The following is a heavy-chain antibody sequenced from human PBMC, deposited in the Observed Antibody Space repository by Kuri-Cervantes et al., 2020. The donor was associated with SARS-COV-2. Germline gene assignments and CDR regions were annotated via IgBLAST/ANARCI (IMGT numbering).Heavy chain of an antibody. J-gene: IGHJ4*02. CDR2: IYYSGST. CDR1: GGSISSSSYY. D-gene: IGHD4-11*01. CDR3: AGAYSNYVLSDY. Sequence: ESLKISCTVSGGSISSSSYYWGWIRQPPGKGLEWIGSIYYSGSTYYNPSLKSRVTISVDTSKNQFSPKLSSVTAADTAVYYCAGAYSNYVLSDYWGQGTLVTVSS. V-gene: IGHV4-39*07.